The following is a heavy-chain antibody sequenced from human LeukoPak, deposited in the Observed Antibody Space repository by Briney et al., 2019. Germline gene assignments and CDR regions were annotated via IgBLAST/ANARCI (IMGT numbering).Heavy chain of an antibody. V-gene: IGHV4-39*07. Sequence: SETLSLTCTVSGGSISSSSYYWGWIRQPPGKGLEWIGSIYYSGSTYYNPSLKSRVTISVDTSKNQFSLKLSSVTAADTAVYYCARQGRQWLVLGAFDIWGQGTMVTVSS. D-gene: IGHD6-19*01. CDR2: IYYSGST. CDR1: GGSISSSSYY. CDR3: ARQGRQWLVLGAFDI. J-gene: IGHJ3*02.